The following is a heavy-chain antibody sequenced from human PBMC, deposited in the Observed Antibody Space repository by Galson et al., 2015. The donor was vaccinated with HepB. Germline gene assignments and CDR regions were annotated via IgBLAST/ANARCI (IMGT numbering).Heavy chain of an antibody. CDR2: IRYDGSNK. CDR1: GFTFSSYG. V-gene: IGHV3-30*02. D-gene: IGHD5-18*01. J-gene: IGHJ4*02. CDR3: VKVPFLKYSSYFDY. Sequence: SLRLSCAAPGFTFSSYGMHWVRQAPGKGLEWVAFIRYDGSNKYYADSVKGRFTISRDNSKNTLYLQMSSLRAEDTAVYYCVKVPFLKYSSYFDYWGQGTLVTVSS.